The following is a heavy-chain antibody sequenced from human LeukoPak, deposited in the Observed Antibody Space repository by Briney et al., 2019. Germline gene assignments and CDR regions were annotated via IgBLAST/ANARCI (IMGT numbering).Heavy chain of an antibody. CDR2: ISPYNGQT. CDR1: GYTFTSYG. D-gene: IGHD5-18*01. Sequence: ASVKVSCKASGYTFTSYGISWVRQAPGQGLEWMGRISPYNGQTKNAQKLQGRVTMTTDRSTSTAYMELSSLRSEDTAVYYCARGDTAMVMAWFDPWGQGTLVTVSS. CDR3: ARGDTAMVMAWFDP. V-gene: IGHV1-18*01. J-gene: IGHJ5*02.